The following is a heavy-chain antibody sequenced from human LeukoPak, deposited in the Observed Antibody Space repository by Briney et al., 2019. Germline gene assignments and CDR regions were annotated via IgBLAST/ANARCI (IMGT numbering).Heavy chain of an antibody. CDR3: ARDDSSGYIDY. V-gene: IGHV3-48*01. Sequence: GGSLRPSCAASGFTFSSYAMSWVRQAPGKGLEWVSYISSSSSTIYYADSVKGRFTISRDNAKNSLYLQMNSLRAEDTAVYYCARDDSSGYIDYWGQGTLVTVSS. CDR2: ISSSSSTI. CDR1: GFTFSSYA. D-gene: IGHD3-22*01. J-gene: IGHJ4*02.